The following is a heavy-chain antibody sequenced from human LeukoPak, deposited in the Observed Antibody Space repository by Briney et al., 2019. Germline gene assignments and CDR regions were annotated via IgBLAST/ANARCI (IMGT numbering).Heavy chain of an antibody. J-gene: IGHJ6*02. CDR1: GGSFSGYY. V-gene: IGHV4-34*01. D-gene: IGHD2-21*02. CDR2: INHSGGT. Sequence: PSETLSLTCAVYGGSFSGYYWSWIRQPPGKGLEWIGEINHSGGTNYNPSLKSRVTISVDTSKNQFSLKLSSVTAADTAVYYCARRAYCGGDCRDYGMDVWGQGTTVTVSS. CDR3: ARRAYCGGDCRDYGMDV.